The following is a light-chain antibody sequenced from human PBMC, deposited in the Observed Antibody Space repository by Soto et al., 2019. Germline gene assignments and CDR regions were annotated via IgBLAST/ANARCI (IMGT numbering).Light chain of an antibody. CDR2: SAS. J-gene: IGKJ5*01. V-gene: IGKV1-39*01. CDR1: QRINIY. Sequence: DIQMTQSPSSLSTSVGDRVTITCRASQRINIYLNWYRQKPGKAPELLIYSASKLQGGVPSMFSGRGSGTDVTLTISSLQPEDFATYYCQQSFSTPTFGQGTRLDIK. CDR3: QQSFSTPT.